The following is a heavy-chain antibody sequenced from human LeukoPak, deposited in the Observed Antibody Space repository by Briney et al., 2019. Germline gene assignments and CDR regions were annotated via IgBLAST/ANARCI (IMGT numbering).Heavy chain of an antibody. CDR1: GFTFSSYG. J-gene: IGHJ4*02. CDR3: AKELTGWFFDY. CDR2: IWYDGSNK. V-gene: IGHV3-30*02. Sequence: GGSLRLSCAASGFTFSSYGMHWVRQAPGKGLEWVAVIWYDGSNKYYAESVKGRFTISRDNSKSTLYLQMNGLRPEDTAVYYCAKELTGWFFDYWGQGTLVTVSS. D-gene: IGHD6-19*01.